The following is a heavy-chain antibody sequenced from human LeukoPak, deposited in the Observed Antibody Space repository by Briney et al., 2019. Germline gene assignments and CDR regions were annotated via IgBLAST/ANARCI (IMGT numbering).Heavy chain of an antibody. D-gene: IGHD3-22*01. Sequence: ASVTVSCKASGYTFTRYDINWVRQAAGQGGEGMGWMNPNSGNTGYAQKFQGRVTITRNTSISTAYMELSSLRSEDTAVYYCARDQPYDSSGYYFGYYYYYVMDVWGQGTTVTVSS. CDR1: GYTFTRYD. CDR3: ARDQPYDSSGYYFGYYYYYVMDV. CDR2: MNPNSGNT. V-gene: IGHV1-8*03. J-gene: IGHJ6*02.